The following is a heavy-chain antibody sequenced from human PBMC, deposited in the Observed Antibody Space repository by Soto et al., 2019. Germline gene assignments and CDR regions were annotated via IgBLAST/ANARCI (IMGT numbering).Heavy chain of an antibody. V-gene: IGHV1-18*01. J-gene: IGHJ6*02. Sequence: GASVKVSCKTSNYNFDSDGVTWVRQAPGQGLEWMGWISGYNGDTNYAQKFQGRVTMTVDTSTTTAFMELTSLTSDDRAVYYCAKNGQPPYYYYGMDVWGQGTTVTVSS. CDR2: ISGYNGDT. D-gene: IGHD2-8*01. CDR3: AKNGQPPYYYYGMDV. CDR1: NYNFDSDG.